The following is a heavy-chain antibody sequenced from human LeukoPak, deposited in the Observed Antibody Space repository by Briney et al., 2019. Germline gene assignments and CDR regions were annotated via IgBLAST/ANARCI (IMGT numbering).Heavy chain of an antibody. CDR1: GSSVSSDEYY. CDR2: VYYSGSS. V-gene: IGHV4-31*03. Sequence: PSETLSLTCTVSGSSVSSDEYYWSWVRQHPGKGLEWIGYVYYSGSSYYIPSLESRVTMSVEVSKNQFSLELRSVTAADTAMYYRARVKVLRFLEWFLDSWGPGALVTVSS. J-gene: IGHJ4*02. D-gene: IGHD3-3*01. CDR3: ARVKVLRFLEWFLDS.